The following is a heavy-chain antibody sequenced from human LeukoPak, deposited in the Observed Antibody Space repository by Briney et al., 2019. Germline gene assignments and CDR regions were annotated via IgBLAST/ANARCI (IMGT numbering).Heavy chain of an antibody. J-gene: IGHJ3*02. CDR2: IYPGDSDT. D-gene: IGHD6-13*01. V-gene: IGHV5-51*01. CDR1: GYRFTTYW. Sequence: GESLKISCKVSGYRFTTYWIGWVRQMPGKGLEWMGIIYPGDSDTKYSPSFQGQVTISADKSISTAYLQWSSLKASDSAMYYCGRIPAAGSLKGSFDIWGQGTMVTVSS. CDR3: GRIPAAGSLKGSFDI.